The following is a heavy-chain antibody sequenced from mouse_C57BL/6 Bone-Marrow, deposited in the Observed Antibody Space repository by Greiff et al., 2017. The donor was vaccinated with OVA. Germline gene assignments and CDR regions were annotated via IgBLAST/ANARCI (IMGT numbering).Heavy chain of an antibody. Sequence: VQLQQSGAELARPGASVKLSCKASGYTFTSYGISWVKQRTGQGLEWIGEIYPRSGYTYYNEKFKGKATLTADKSSSTAYMELRSLTSEDSAVYVCARKVYDGYFPYAMDYWGQGTSVTVSS. D-gene: IGHD2-3*01. CDR1: GYTFTSYG. V-gene: IGHV1-81*01. CDR2: IYPRSGYT. J-gene: IGHJ4*01. CDR3: ARKVYDGYFPYAMDY.